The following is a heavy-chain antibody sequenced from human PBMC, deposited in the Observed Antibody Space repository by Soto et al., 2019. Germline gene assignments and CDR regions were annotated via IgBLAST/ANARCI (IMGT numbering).Heavy chain of an antibody. CDR2: ISYDGSNK. Sequence: QVQLVESGGGVVQPGRSLRLSCAASGFTFSSYGMHWVRQAPGKGLEWVAVISYDGSNKYYADSVKGRFTISRDNSKNTLYLQMNSLRAEDTAVYYCAKDGPHAPLIAAAGTPDYWGQGTLVTVSS. CDR1: GFTFSSYG. V-gene: IGHV3-30*18. D-gene: IGHD6-13*01. CDR3: AKDGPHAPLIAAAGTPDY. J-gene: IGHJ4*02.